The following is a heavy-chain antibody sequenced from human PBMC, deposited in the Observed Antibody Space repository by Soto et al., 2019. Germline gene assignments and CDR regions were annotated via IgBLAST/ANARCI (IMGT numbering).Heavy chain of an antibody. D-gene: IGHD3-22*01. CDR2: INPSDGST. CDR3: ARPKDYDDCLDL. V-gene: IGHV1-46*01. Sequence: EASVKVFCKASGYTFTSYYMHWVRQAPGQRLEWMGIINPSDGSTSYAQKFQGRVTFTRDTSANTAYMELSSLISEDTAVYYCARPKDYDDCLDLWGQGTLVTVSS. CDR1: GYTFTSYY. J-gene: IGHJ4*02.